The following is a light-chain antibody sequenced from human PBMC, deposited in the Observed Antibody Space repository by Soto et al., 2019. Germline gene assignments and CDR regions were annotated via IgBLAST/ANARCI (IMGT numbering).Light chain of an antibody. J-gene: IGLJ1*01. CDR2: EGS. V-gene: IGLV2-23*03. CDR1: SSDVGSYNL. CDR3: CSYAGSSTFPV. Sequence: QSVLTQPASVSGSPGQSITISCTGTSSDVGSYNLVSWYQQHPGKAPKLMIYEGSKRPSGVSNRFSGSKSGNTASLTISGLQAEDEADYYCCSYAGSSTFPVFGTGTKLTVL.